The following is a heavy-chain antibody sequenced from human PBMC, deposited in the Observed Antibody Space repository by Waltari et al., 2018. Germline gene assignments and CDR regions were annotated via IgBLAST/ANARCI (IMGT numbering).Heavy chain of an antibody. CDR2: IIPILGIA. J-gene: IGHJ4*02. D-gene: IGHD5-18*01. Sequence: QVQLVQSGAEVKKPGSSVKVSCKASGGTFSSYAISWVRQAPEQGLEWMGGIIPILGIANYAQKFQGRVTITADKSTSTAYMELSSLRSEDTAVYYCARGPRSGYSYGYYFDYWGQGTLVTVSS. V-gene: IGHV1-69*10. CDR1: GGTFSSYA. CDR3: ARGPRSGYSYGYYFDY.